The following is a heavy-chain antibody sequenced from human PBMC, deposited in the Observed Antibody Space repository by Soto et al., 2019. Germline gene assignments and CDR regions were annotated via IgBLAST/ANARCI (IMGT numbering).Heavy chain of an antibody. CDR2: ISYDGSNK. CDR1: GFRFSRYG. D-gene: IGHD6-13*01. V-gene: IGHV3-30*19. CDR3: ARERAAAGNLDY. J-gene: IGHJ4*02. Sequence: GGSLRLSCRTSGFRFSRYGMHWVRQAPGKGLEWVAVISYDGSNKYYADSVKGRFTISRDNSKNTLYLQMNSLRAEDTPVYYCARERAAAGNLDYWGQGTLVTVSS.